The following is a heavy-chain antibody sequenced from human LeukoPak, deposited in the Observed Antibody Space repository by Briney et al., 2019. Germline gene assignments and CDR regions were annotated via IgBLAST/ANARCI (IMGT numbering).Heavy chain of an antibody. CDR1: GYNFNNYW. V-gene: IGHV5-51*01. D-gene: IGHD2-15*01. CDR3: ARLTPSGGSLDY. J-gene: IGHJ4*02. Sequence: GESLKISCKGSGYNFNNYWIDWVRQMPGKGLEWMGIIYPGDSDTRYSPSFQGQVTISADKSISTAYLQWSSLKASDTAMYYCARLTPSGGSLDYWGQGTLVTVSS. CDR2: IYPGDSDT.